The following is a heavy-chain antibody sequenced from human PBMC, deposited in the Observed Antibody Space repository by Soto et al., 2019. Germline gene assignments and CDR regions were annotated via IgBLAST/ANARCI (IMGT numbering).Heavy chain of an antibody. CDR1: GYKFTTYF. D-gene: IGHD2-8*01. V-gene: IGHV1-46*01. Sequence: QVQLVQSGAEVKKPGASVKVACMASGYKFTTYFIHWVRQAPGQGLEWMGMIHPSGDTGYGQKFRGRVTMTIDTSTTTAYMELRNLTSEDTAIYFSVRGYCTTTPCSGDFQHWGQGTLVTVSS. CDR3: VRGYCTTTPCSGDFQH. CDR2: IHPSGDT. J-gene: IGHJ1*01.